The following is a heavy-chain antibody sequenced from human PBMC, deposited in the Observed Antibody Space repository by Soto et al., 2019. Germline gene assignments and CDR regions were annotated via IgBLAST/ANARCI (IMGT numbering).Heavy chain of an antibody. Sequence: ASVKVSCKASGYTFTGYYMHWVRQAPGQGLEWMGWINPNSGGTNYAQKFQGWVTMTRDTSISTAYMELSRLRSDDTAVYYCALSITMVRGAAFDIWGQGTMGTVS. D-gene: IGHD3-10*01. J-gene: IGHJ3*02. CDR3: ALSITMVRGAAFDI. CDR1: GYTFTGYY. CDR2: INPNSGGT. V-gene: IGHV1-2*04.